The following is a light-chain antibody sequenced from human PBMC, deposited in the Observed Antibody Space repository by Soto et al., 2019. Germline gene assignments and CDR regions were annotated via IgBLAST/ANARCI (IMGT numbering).Light chain of an antibody. CDR2: DVS. V-gene: IGLV2-14*03. J-gene: IGLJ2*01. CDR1: SSDVGGYNY. Sequence: QSALTQPASVSGSPGQSITTSCTGTSSDVGGYNYVSWYQQHPGKATQLMIYDVSSRPSGVSHRFSGSKSGTTASLTISGLQAEDEAYYFCSSYTAITTTRVFGGGTKVTVL. CDR3: SSYTAITTTRV.